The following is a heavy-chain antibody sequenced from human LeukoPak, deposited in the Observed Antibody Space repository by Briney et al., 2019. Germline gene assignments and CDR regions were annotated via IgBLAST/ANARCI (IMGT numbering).Heavy chain of an antibody. V-gene: IGHV3-11*01. Sequence: GVSLRLSCAASGFTFSDYFMSWIRQAPGKGLEWVSYISGSGGTINYADSVKGRFTISRDNAENSLYLQMNSLRAEDTAVYYCARVGRGYSIDYWGQGTQVTVSS. J-gene: IGHJ4*02. D-gene: IGHD3-22*01. CDR3: ARVGRGYSIDY. CDR1: GFTFSDYF. CDR2: ISGSGGTI.